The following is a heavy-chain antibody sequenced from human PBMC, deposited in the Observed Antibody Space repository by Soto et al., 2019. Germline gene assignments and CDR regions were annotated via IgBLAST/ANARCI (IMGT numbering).Heavy chain of an antibody. D-gene: IGHD4-17*01. CDR1: GFTFSSYA. CDR3: ARGMTSPMDYYYYYGMDV. CDR2: ISGSGGST. Sequence: GGSLRLSCAASGFTFSSYAMSWVRQAPGKGLEWVSAISGSGGSTYYADSVKGRFTISRDNSKNTLYLQMNSLRAEDTAVYYCARGMTSPMDYYYYYGMDVWGQGNTVTVS. V-gene: IGHV3-23*01. J-gene: IGHJ6*02.